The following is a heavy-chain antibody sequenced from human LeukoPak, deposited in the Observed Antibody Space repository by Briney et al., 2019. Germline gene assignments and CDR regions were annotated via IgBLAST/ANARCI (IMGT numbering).Heavy chain of an antibody. CDR1: GFTFSSYG. D-gene: IGHD4-11*01. CDR2: ISYDGSNK. Sequence: PGGSLRLSCAASGFTFSSYGIHWVRQAPGKGLEWVAVISYDGSNKYYADSVKGRFTISRDNSKNTLYLQMNSLRAEDTAVYYCAKGYSNYYYYGMDVWGQGTTVTVSS. J-gene: IGHJ6*02. CDR3: AKGYSNYYYYGMDV. V-gene: IGHV3-30*18.